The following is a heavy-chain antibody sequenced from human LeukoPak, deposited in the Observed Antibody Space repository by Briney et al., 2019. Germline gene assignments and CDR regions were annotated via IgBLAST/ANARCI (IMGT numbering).Heavy chain of an antibody. V-gene: IGHV4-39*07. CDR2: SYYSGST. CDR3: ARTYYHDSSGYYYSQPNWFDH. CDR1: GGSISSSSYS. D-gene: IGHD3-22*01. Sequence: SETLSLTCTVSGGSISSSSYSWGWMRQPPGKGLEWSGSSYYSGSTYYNPSLKSRVTISVDTSKNQFSQKLSAGTAADKAVYFCARTYYHDSSGYYYSQPNWFDHWGQGTLVTVSS. J-gene: IGHJ5*02.